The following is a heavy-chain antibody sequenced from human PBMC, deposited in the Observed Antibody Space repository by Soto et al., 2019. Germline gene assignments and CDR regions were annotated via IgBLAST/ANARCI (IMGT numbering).Heavy chain of an antibody. CDR3: AKDHSDYCSGDSCYSGPYGMDV. CDR2: IMGSGGYT. Sequence: GSLRLSCAASGFTFSSYAMNWVRQAPGKGLEWVSGIMGSGGYTYYADSVKGRFTISRDNSKNTLYLQMNSLRAEDTAVYYCAKDHSDYCSGDSCYSGPYGMDVWGLGTTVTVSS. CDR1: GFTFSSYA. J-gene: IGHJ6*02. D-gene: IGHD2-15*01. V-gene: IGHV3-23*01.